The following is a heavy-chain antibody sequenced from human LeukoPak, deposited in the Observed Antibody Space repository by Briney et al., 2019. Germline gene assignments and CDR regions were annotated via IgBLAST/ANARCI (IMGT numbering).Heavy chain of an antibody. CDR3: ARAKPPLWVRGISEYDF. D-gene: IGHD3-10*01. V-gene: IGHV1-2*02. CDR2: INPNSGGT. J-gene: IGHJ4*02. Sequence: ASVKVSCKASGYTFIDYYIHWVRQAPGRGLEWMGSINPNSGGTKYAQQFQGTVSMTRDTSITTAYLEVRSLKSDGTAVYYCARAKPPLWVRGISEYDFWGQGTLVTVSS. CDR1: GYTFIDYY.